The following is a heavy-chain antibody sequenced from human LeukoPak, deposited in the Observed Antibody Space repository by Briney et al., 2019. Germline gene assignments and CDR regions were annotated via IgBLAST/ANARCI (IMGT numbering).Heavy chain of an antibody. CDR2: INHSGST. J-gene: IGHJ6*04. CDR1: GGSFSGYS. Sequence: SETLSLTCAVYGGSFSGYSWSWIRQPPGKGLEWIGEINHSGSTNYNPSLKSRVTISVDKSKNQFSLKLSSVTAADTAVYYCARGRRWSLVAAIYYSYGMDVWGKGTTVTVSS. CDR3: ARGRRWSLVAAIYYSYGMDV. D-gene: IGHD4-23*01. V-gene: IGHV4-34*01.